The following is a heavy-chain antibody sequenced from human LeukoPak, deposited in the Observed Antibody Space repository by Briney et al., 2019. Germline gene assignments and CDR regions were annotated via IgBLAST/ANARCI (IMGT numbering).Heavy chain of an antibody. V-gene: IGHV3-7*01. D-gene: IGHD4-17*01. CDR3: ARDDYGDYVRGVDY. Sequence: PGGSLRLSCAVSGFTFSSYWMSWVRQAPGKGLEWVANIKQDGSEKYYVDSVKGRFTISRDNAKNSLYLQMNSLRAEDTAVYYCARDDYGDYVRGVDYWGQGTLVTVSS. CDR2: IKQDGSEK. J-gene: IGHJ4*02. CDR1: GFTFSSYW.